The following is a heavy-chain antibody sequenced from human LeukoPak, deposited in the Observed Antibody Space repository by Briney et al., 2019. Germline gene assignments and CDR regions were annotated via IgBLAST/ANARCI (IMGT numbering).Heavy chain of an antibody. CDR1: GYTFTSYA. J-gene: IGHJ4*02. V-gene: IGHV1-18*01. Sequence: ASVKVSCKASGYTFTSYAISWVRQAPGEGLEWMGWISAYNGDTDYAQKLQGRVTMTTDTSTNTAYMELRSLRSDDTAVFYCARQQCRGGSCYWGYYFDHWGQGTLVTVSS. D-gene: IGHD2-15*01. CDR2: ISAYNGDT. CDR3: ARQQCRGGSCYWGYYFDH.